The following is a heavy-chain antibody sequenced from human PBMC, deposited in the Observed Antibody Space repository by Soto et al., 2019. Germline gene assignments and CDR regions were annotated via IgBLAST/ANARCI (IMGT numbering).Heavy chain of an antibody. J-gene: IGHJ5*02. D-gene: IGHD6-13*01. V-gene: IGHV4-31*03. Sequence: PSETLSLTCSVSGGSINSGAYYWSWIRHYPGKGREWIGYIHYTGRTYYNPSLESRATISVDTSKKHFSLKLSSVTAADTAVYYCARVSATGTRWFDPWGQGTRVTVSS. CDR3: ARVSATGTRWFDP. CDR1: GGSINSGAYY. CDR2: IHYTGRT.